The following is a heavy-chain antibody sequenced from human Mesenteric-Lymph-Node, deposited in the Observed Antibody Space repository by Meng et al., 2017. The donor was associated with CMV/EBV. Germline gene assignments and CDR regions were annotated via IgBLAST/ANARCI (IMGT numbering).Heavy chain of an antibody. V-gene: IGHV3-13*01. CDR1: GFTFSSYA. CDR3: ARGGGRGSITMDP. Sequence: GESLKISCAASGFTFSSYAMNWVRQAPGKGLEWVSAIGTAGDTYYPGSVKGRFTISRENAKNSLYLQMNSLRAGDTAVYYCARGGGRGSITMDPWGQGTLVTVSS. J-gene: IGHJ5*02. CDR2: IGTAGDT. D-gene: IGHD3-10*01.